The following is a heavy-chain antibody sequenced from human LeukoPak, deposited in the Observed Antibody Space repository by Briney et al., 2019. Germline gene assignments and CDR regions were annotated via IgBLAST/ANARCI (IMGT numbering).Heavy chain of an antibody. CDR2: IIPIFGTA. J-gene: IGHJ4*02. Sequence: SVKVSCKASGGTFSNYAISWVRQAPGRGLEWMGRIIPIFGTANYAQKFQGRVTITTDESTSTAYMDLSSLRSEDTAVYYCARAFLGAGDPYYFDYWGQGTLVTVSS. CDR3: ARAFLGAGDPYYFDY. CDR1: GGTFSNYA. V-gene: IGHV1-69*05. D-gene: IGHD1-26*01.